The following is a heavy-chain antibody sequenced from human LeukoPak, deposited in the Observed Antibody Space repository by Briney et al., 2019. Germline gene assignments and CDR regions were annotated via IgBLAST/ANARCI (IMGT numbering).Heavy chain of an antibody. J-gene: IGHJ6*02. D-gene: IGHD5-18*01. Sequence: SVTVSCTASGGTFSSYAISWVRQAPGQGLEWMGGIIPIFGTANYAQKFQGRVTITADESTSTAYMELSSLRSEDTAVYYCARDLIYSYGDYYYYGMDVWGQGTTVTVSS. V-gene: IGHV1-69*13. CDR3: ARDLIYSYGDYYYYGMDV. CDR2: IIPIFGTA. CDR1: GGTFSSYA.